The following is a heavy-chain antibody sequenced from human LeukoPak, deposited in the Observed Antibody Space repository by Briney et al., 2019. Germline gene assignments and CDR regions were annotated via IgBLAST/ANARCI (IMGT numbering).Heavy chain of an antibody. CDR3: ARGGYGDYKDAFDI. J-gene: IGHJ3*02. CDR2: ISPYSGNT. V-gene: IGHV1-18*01. Sequence: ASVKVSCKASGYTFTSYGINWVRQAPGQGLEWMGWISPYSGNTDYAQKFQGRVTMTTDTSTTTAYMELRSLSSDDTAVYYCARGGYGDYKDAFDIWGQGTMVTVSS. CDR1: GYTFTSYG. D-gene: IGHD4-17*01.